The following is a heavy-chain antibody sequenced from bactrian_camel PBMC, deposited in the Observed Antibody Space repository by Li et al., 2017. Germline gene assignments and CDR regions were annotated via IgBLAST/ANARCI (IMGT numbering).Heavy chain of an antibody. CDR3: VTGPRESFGY. CDR2: IDSDGST. CDR1: GTTVRSHC. D-gene: IGHD7*01. V-gene: IGHV3S53*01. Sequence: HVQLVESGGGSVQAGGSLRLSCEVSGTTVRSHCMGWFRQAPGKEREFVSGIDSDGSTSYADSVKGRFTISRDNSKNTVYLQMNSLKSEDTALYYCVTGPRESFGYWGQGTQVTVS. J-gene: IGHJ6*01.